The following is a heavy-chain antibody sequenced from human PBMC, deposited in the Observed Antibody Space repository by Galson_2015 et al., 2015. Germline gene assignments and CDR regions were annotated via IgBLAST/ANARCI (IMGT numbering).Heavy chain of an antibody. CDR2: IYSGGST. V-gene: IGHV3-53*01. Sequence: SLRLSCAASGFTVSSKYMSWVRQAPGKGLEWVSVIYSGGSTYYADSVKGRFTISRDNSKNTLYLQMNCLRAEDTAVYYCARGYCSGGSCSNHALDIWGQGTMVTVSS. J-gene: IGHJ3*02. CDR3: ARGYCSGGSCSNHALDI. CDR1: GFTVSSKY. D-gene: IGHD2-15*01.